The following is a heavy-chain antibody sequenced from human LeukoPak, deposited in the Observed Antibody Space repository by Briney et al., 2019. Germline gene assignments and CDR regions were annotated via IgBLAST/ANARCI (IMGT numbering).Heavy chain of an antibody. V-gene: IGHV1-2*02. D-gene: IGHD3-9*01. CDR3: ARLMYYDILTGYYPGDY. Sequence: ASVTVSCKASGYTFTGYYMHWVRQAPGQGLEWMGWINPNSGGTNYAQKFQGRVTMTRDTSISTAYMELSRLRSDDTAVYYCARLMYYDILTGYYPGDYWGQGTLVTVSS. J-gene: IGHJ4*02. CDR2: INPNSGGT. CDR1: GYTFTGYY.